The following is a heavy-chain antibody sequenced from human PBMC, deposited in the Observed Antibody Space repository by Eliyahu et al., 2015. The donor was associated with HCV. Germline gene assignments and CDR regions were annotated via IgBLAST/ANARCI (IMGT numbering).Heavy chain of an antibody. CDR2: IYYSGGP. V-gene: IGHV4-30-4*08. Sequence: QVQLQESGPGLVKPSQTLSLTCSVSGGSISSADYYWSWIRQPPGKGLEWIGYIYYSGGPPYNPSLKSRVSMSVDTSENQFSLKLSSVTAADTAVYYCARFGGHNYSPFDFWGQGTLVTVSS. D-gene: IGHD4-11*01. CDR1: GGSISSADYY. CDR3: ARFGGHNYSPFDF. J-gene: IGHJ4*02.